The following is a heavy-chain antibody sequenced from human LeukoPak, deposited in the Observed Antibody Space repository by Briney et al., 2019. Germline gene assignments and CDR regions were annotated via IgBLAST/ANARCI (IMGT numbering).Heavy chain of an antibody. CDR2: IKQDGSEK. CDR3: ARDSGLGAFDI. Sequence: GGSLRLSCAASGFTFSSYWMSWVRQAPGKGLEWVANIKQDGSEKYYVDSVKGRFTISRGNAKNSLYLQMNSLRAEDTAVYYCARDSGLGAFDIWGQGTMVTVSS. D-gene: IGHD6-6*01. V-gene: IGHV3-7*01. J-gene: IGHJ3*02. CDR1: GFTFSSYW.